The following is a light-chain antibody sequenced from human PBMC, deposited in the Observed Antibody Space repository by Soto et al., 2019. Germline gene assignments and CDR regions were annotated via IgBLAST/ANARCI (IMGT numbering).Light chain of an antibody. Sequence: EIVVTQSPGILSVSPGDRATLSCRASQSVSTNLAWYQQKPGQAPTLLIYAASTRATGIPARFTGSGSGTDFTLTISSLQSEDFAVSYCQEYSKWPLFTFGPGTKVDIK. CDR1: QSVSTN. J-gene: IGKJ3*01. V-gene: IGKV3-15*01. CDR3: QEYSKWPLFT. CDR2: AAS.